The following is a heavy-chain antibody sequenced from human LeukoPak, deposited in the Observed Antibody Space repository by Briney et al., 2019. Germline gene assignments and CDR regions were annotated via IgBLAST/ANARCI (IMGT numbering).Heavy chain of an antibody. V-gene: IGHV4-59*08. J-gene: IGHJ5*02. D-gene: IGHD6-19*01. CDR1: GGSISSYY. Sequence: PSETLSLTCTASGGSISSYYWSWIRQPPGKGLEWIGCIYDSGSTNYNPSLRSRVTISVDTSKNQFSLKLSSVTAADTAVYYCARRLVAGAYNWFDPWGQGTLVTVSS. CDR2: IYDSGST. CDR3: ARRLVAGAYNWFDP.